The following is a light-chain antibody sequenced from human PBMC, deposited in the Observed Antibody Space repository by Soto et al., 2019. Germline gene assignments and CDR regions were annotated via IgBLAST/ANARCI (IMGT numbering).Light chain of an antibody. J-gene: IGKJ5*01. CDR2: GAS. Sequence: IVMTQSRATLSVSPWERVTPSCTASHSVSSHVAWYQQKPGQAPRLLLYGASTRATGIPARFSGSGGGTDFTLTISSVQSEDFAVYFCQQYKNWPLFGQGTRLEIK. CDR3: QQYKNWPL. CDR1: HSVSSH. V-gene: IGKV3-15*01.